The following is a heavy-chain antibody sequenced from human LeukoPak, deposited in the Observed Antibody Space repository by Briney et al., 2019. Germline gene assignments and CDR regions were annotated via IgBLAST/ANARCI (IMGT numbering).Heavy chain of an antibody. CDR3: ARGTRWLSHYYYYYYMDV. Sequence: PGGSLRLSCAASGFTFSSYGMHWVRQAPGKGLEWVAVISYDGSNKYYADSVKGRFTISRDNSKNTLYLQMNSLRAEDTAVYYCARGTRWLSHYYYYYYMDVWGKGTTVTVSS. D-gene: IGHD3-9*01. J-gene: IGHJ6*03. V-gene: IGHV3-30*03. CDR1: GFTFSSYG. CDR2: ISYDGSNK.